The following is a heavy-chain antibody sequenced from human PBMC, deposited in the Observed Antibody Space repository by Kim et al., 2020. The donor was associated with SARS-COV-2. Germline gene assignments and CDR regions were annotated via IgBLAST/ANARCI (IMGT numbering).Heavy chain of an antibody. V-gene: IGHV4-34*01. J-gene: IGHJ6*02. CDR3: YYYDYYYYGMDV. CDR1: GGSFSGYY. D-gene: IGHD1-26*01. CDR2: INHSGST. Sequence: SETLSLTCAVYGGSFSGYYWSWIRQPPGKGLEWIGEINHSGSTNYNPSLKSRVTISVDTSKNQFSLKLSSVTAADTAVYYCYYYDYYYYGMDVWGQGTTVTVSS.